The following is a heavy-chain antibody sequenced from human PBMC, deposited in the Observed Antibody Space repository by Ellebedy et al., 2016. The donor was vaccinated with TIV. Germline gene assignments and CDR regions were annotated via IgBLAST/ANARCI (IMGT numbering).Heavy chain of an antibody. V-gene: IGHV3-7*01. J-gene: IGHJ3*02. D-gene: IGHD1-26*01. CDR2: IKQDGSEK. CDR3: ARVGPNAFDI. CDR1: GFTFSSYW. Sequence: GESLKISCAASGFTFSSYWMSWVRQAPGKGLEWVANIKQDGSEKYYVDSVKGRFTISRDNAKHSLYLQMNSLRAEDTAVYYCARVGPNAFDIWGQGTMVTVSS.